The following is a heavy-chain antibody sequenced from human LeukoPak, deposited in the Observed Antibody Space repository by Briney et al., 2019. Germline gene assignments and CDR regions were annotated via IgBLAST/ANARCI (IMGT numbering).Heavy chain of an antibody. CDR3: AKDPSVDYYDSSGYCDY. D-gene: IGHD3-22*01. Sequence: GGSLRLSCAASGFTFSSYGMHWVRQAPGKGLEWVAFIRYDGSNKYYADSVKGRFTISRDNSKNTLYLQMNSLRAEDTAVYYCAKDPSVDYYDSSGYCDYWGQGTLVTVSS. CDR2: IRYDGSNK. J-gene: IGHJ4*02. V-gene: IGHV3-30*02. CDR1: GFTFSSYG.